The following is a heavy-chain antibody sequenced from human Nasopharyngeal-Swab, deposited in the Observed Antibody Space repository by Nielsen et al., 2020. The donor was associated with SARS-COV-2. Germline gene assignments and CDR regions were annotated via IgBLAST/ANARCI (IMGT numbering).Heavy chain of an antibody. CDR2: IWYDGSNK. J-gene: IGHJ2*01. Sequence: GESLKISCAASGFTFSSYWMHWVRQAPGKGLEWVAVIWYDGSNKYYADSVKGRFTISRDNSKNTLYLQMNSLRAEDTAVYYCAREPIRYSSSWYRYFDLWGRGTLVTVS. CDR1: GFTFSSYW. CDR3: AREPIRYSSSWYRYFDL. D-gene: IGHD6-13*01. V-gene: IGHV3-33*08.